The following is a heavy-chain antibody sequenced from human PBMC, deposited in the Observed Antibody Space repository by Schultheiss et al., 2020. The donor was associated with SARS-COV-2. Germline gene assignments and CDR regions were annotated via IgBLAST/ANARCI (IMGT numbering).Heavy chain of an antibody. V-gene: IGHV4-34*01. CDR1: GGSISSYY. CDR3: ARVRGRESWFDP. CDR2: INHSGST. Sequence: SQTLSLTCPVSGGSISSYYWSWIRQPPGKGLEWIGEINHSGSTNYNPSLKSRVTISVDRSKNQFSLKLSSVTAADTAVYYCARVRGRESWFDPWGQGTLVTVSS. J-gene: IGHJ5*02. D-gene: IGHD3-10*01.